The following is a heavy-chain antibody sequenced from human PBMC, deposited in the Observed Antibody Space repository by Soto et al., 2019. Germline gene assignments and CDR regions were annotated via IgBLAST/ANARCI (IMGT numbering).Heavy chain of an antibody. Sequence: GGALRLSCEASGITLNNNAMSWVRQAPGKGLEWVAGISGSGGSTQYADSVKGRFTISRDNSKNTLDLQVNSLRDEDTAIYYCVKSSPYGGLAIWGQGTMLTVS. D-gene: IGHD3-16*01. J-gene: IGHJ3*01. CDR2: ISGSGGST. CDR3: VKSSPYGGLAI. V-gene: IGHV3-23*01. CDR1: GITLNNNA.